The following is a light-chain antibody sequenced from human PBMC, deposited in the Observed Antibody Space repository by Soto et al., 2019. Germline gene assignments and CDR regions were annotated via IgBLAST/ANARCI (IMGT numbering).Light chain of an antibody. CDR1: QSISGA. CDR3: HQYNNWPWT. V-gene: IGKV3-15*01. CDR2: GAS. Sequence: EIVMTQSPATLSVSPGGRATLSCRASQSISGALAWYQQKPGQAPRLLIYGASKRATSFPASFSGSWAGTDFALTIISLQSEDFAVYYCHQYNNWPWTFGQGTKVEIK. J-gene: IGKJ1*01.